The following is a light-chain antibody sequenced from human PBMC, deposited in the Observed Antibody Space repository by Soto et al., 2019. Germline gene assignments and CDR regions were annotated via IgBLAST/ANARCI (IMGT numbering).Light chain of an antibody. V-gene: IGKV3-11*01. J-gene: IGKJ4*01. CDR2: DAS. Sequence: EIVLTQSPATLSLSPGDRATLSCRASQSVGSYLGWYQQRPGQAPRLLIYDASNRATGIPARFSGSGSGTEFTLTISSLEPEDFAFYYCQQRSDWPSTFGGGTKVEIK. CDR3: QQRSDWPST. CDR1: QSVGSY.